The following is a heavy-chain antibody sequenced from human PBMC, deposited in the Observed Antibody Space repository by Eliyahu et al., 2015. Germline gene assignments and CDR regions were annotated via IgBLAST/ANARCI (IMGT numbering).Heavy chain of an antibody. CDR3: ARDLTHCGGDCNFDY. Sequence: EVQLVESGGGLVQPGGSXRLSCAXSGFSFSKYDMNWVRQAPGKGLEWIAYISTRGTTIYXGDSVKGRFTISRDNGMNALFLHMNSLRVEDTAVYFCARDLTHCGGDCNFDYWGQGTLVSVST. CDR2: ISTRGTTI. CDR1: GFSFSKYD. J-gene: IGHJ4*02. V-gene: IGHV3-48*03. D-gene: IGHD2-21*01.